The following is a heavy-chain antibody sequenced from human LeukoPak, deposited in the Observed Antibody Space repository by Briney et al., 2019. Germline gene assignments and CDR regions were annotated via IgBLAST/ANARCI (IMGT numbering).Heavy chain of an antibody. CDR2: IYYSGST. Sequence: NPSETLSLTCTVSGGSISSGGYYWSWIRQHPGKGLEWIGYIYYSGSTYYNPSLKSRVTISVDRSKNQFSLKLSSVTAADTAVYYCASGPLSGYFDYWGQGTLVTVSS. CDR1: GGSISSGGYY. J-gene: IGHJ4*02. D-gene: IGHD3-10*01. CDR3: ASGPLSGYFDY. V-gene: IGHV4-31*03.